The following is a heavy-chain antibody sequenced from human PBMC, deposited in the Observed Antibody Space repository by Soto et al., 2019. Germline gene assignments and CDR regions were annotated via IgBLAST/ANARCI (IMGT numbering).Heavy chain of an antibody. D-gene: IGHD3-22*01. CDR3: ARAAHYDYYDSSGYYSVAYAFDI. J-gene: IGHJ3*02. CDR2: IYYSGST. Sequence: SETLSLTCTVSGGSISSGGYYWSWIRQHPGKGLEWIGYIYYSGSTYYNPSLKSRVTISVDTSKNQFSLKLSSVTAADTAVYYCARAAHYDYYDSSGYYSVAYAFDIWGQGTMVTVSS. V-gene: IGHV4-31*03. CDR1: GGSISSGGYY.